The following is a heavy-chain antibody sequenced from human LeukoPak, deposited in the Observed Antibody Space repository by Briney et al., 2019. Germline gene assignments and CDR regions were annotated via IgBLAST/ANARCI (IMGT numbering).Heavy chain of an antibody. V-gene: IGHV4-34*01. CDR1: GGSFSGYY. D-gene: IGHD2-2*01. CDR2: INHSGST. CDR3: ARQYCSSTSCYRNFDY. Sequence: SETLSLTCAVYGGSFSGYYWSWIRQPPGKGLEWIGEINHSGSTNYNPSLKSRVTISVDTSKNQFSLKLSSVTAADTAVYYCARQYCSSTSCYRNFDYWGQGTLVTVSS. J-gene: IGHJ4*02.